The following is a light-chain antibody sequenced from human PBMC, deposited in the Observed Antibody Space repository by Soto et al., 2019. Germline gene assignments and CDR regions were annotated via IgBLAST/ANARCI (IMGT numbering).Light chain of an antibody. CDR1: QSLSSSY. J-gene: IGKJ1*01. CDR2: GAS. CDR3: QQYNNWRT. Sequence: EIALTQSPGTLSLSPGERATLSCRASQSLSSSYLAWYQQKPGQAPRLLIYGASTRATGIPARFSGSGSGTEFTLTISSLQSEDFAVYYCQQYNNWRTFGQGTKVDIK. V-gene: IGKV3-15*01.